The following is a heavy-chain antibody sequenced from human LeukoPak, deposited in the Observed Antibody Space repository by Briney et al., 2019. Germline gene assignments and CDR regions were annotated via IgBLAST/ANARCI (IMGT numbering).Heavy chain of an antibody. J-gene: IGHJ1*01. CDR3: LLIILGGSSQH. V-gene: IGHV3-74*01. CDR2: IKNDGKIT. Sequence: GGSLRLSCAASGFTFSSYWMHWVRQAPGKGLVWVSRIKNDGKITTYADSVKGRFTTSRDNAKNTFYLQMNSLRVEDTAVYYCLLIILGGSSQHWGQGTLVTVSS. CDR1: GFTFSSYW. D-gene: IGHD3-3*01.